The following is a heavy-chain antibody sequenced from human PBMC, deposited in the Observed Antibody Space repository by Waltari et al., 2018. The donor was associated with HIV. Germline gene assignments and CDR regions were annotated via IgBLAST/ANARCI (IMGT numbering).Heavy chain of an antibody. V-gene: IGHV4-39*07. CDR1: GGSISSSSYY. Sequence: QLQLQESGPGLVKPSETLSLTCTVSGGSISSSSYYWGWIRQPPGKGLEWIGSIYYSGSTYYNPSLKSRVTISVDTSKNQFSLKLSSVTAADTAVYYCAREGYSGYDFYYYYGMDVWGQGTTVTVSS. D-gene: IGHD5-12*01. CDR2: IYYSGST. J-gene: IGHJ6*02. CDR3: AREGYSGYDFYYYYGMDV.